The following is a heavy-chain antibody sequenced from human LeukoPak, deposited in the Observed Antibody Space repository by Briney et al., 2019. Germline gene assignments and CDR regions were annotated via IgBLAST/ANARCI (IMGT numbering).Heavy chain of an antibody. CDR2: IWSDGSYK. D-gene: IGHD4-17*01. CDR3: ARSTTVTTNNWFDP. CDR1: GFTFNTFG. V-gene: IGHV3-33*01. Sequence: GRSLRLSCAASGFTFNTFGMHWVRQAPGKGLEWVAVIWSDGSYKYYADSVKGRFTISRDDSKNTLYLEMNRLRAEDTAVYYCARSTTVTTNNWFDPWGQGTLVTVSS. J-gene: IGHJ5*02.